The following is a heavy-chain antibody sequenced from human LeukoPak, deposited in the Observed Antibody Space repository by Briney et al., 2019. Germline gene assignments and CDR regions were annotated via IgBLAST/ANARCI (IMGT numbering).Heavy chain of an antibody. CDR3: ARGVRAYYDFWSGYYYYFDY. Sequence: SVKVSCKASGGTFSSYAISWVRQAPGQGLEWMGGIIPIVGTANYAQKFQGRVTITADESTSTAYMELSSLRSEDTAVYYCARGVRAYYDFWSGYYYYFDYWGQGTLVTVSS. CDR1: GGTFSSYA. J-gene: IGHJ4*02. CDR2: IIPIVGTA. V-gene: IGHV1-69*13. D-gene: IGHD3-3*01.